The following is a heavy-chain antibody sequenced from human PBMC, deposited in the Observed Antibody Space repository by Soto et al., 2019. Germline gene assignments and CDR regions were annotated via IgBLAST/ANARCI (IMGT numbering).Heavy chain of an antibody. CDR3: ARHDYYYYGMDV. CDR2: IYYNGST. J-gene: IGHJ6*02. Sequence: PSETLSLTCTVSGDSITNYFWTWIRQPPGKALEWVGFIYYNGSTQYNPPLKSRVAMSVDTSKNQFSLKLNSVTAADTAVYYCARHDYYYYGMDVWGQGTTVTVSS. CDR1: GDSITNYF. V-gene: IGHV4-59*01.